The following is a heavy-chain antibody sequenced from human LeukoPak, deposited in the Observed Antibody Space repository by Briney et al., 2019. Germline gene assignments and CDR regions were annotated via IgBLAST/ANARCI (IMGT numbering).Heavy chain of an antibody. Sequence: ASVKVSCKASGYTFTGYYMHWVRQAPGQGLEWVGWINPNSGGTNYAQKFQGRVTMTRDTSISTAYMELSRLRSDDTAVYYCARGVLATVLVDPWGQGTLVTVSS. D-gene: IGHD5-12*01. CDR3: ARGVLATVLVDP. CDR1: GYTFTGYY. CDR2: INPNSGGT. J-gene: IGHJ5*02. V-gene: IGHV1-2*02.